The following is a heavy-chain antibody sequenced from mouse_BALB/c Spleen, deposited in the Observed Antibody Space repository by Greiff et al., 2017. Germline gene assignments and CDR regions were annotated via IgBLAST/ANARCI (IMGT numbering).Heavy chain of an antibody. D-gene: IGHD1-1*01. J-gene: IGHJ3*01. CDR2: IWAGGST. V-gene: IGHV2-9*02. CDR1: GFPLTSYG. CDR3: ARSMTTVVASPFAY. Sequence: VQLKESGPGLVAPSQSLSITFTVSGFPLTSYGVHWVRQPPGKGLEWLGVIWAGGSTNYNSALMSRLSISKDNSKSQVFLKMNSLQTDDTAMYYCARSMTTVVASPFAYWGQGTLVTVSA.